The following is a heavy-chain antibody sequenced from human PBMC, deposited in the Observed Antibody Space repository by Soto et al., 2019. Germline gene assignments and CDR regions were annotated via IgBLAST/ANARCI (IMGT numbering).Heavy chain of an antibody. CDR3: AKEGLYKTLDY. Sequence: GSLRLSCAASGFTFKSYGMHWVRQAPGKGLEWVAVISYDGNNKYYADSVKGRFTISRDIPKNTLYLQLNSLRAEDTAVYYCAKEGLYKTLDYWGQGTLVTVSS. CDR2: ISYDGNNK. CDR1: GFTFKSYG. V-gene: IGHV3-30*18. J-gene: IGHJ4*02. D-gene: IGHD1-1*01.